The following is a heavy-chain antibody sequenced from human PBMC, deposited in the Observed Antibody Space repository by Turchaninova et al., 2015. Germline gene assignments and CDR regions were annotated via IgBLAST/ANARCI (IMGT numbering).Heavy chain of an antibody. CDR1: AFPFKTYG. CDR2: IRYNGINK. V-gene: IGHV3-30*02. Sequence: QVQLVESGGGVVQPGGSLRLSCAASAFPFKTYGRPWVRQAPGKGLGGVAFIRYNGINKYYADSVKGRFTVSRDNSKNTLSLQMNSLRPEDTAVYYCAKDWGDSFGTAFWFDPWGQGTLVTVSS. CDR3: AKDWGDSFGTAFWFDP. J-gene: IGHJ5*02. D-gene: IGHD1-7*01.